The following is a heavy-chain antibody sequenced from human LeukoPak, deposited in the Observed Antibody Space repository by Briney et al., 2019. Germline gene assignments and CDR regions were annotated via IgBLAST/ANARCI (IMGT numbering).Heavy chain of an antibody. Sequence: SETLSLTCTVSGGSISTYYWSWIRQPPGKGLEWIGYVYYSGSTNYNPSLKSRVSISVDTSKNQFSLKLNSVTAADTAVYYCTRLPYTSGWYVWFDHWGPGTLVTVSS. J-gene: IGHJ5*02. CDR3: TRLPYTSGWYVWFDH. CDR2: VYYSGST. CDR1: GGSISTYY. D-gene: IGHD6-19*01. V-gene: IGHV4-59*08.